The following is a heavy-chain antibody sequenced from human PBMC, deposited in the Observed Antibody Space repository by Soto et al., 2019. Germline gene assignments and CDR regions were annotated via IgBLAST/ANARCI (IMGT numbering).Heavy chain of an antibody. CDR2: ITGGSGFT. CDR3: AKSGPTNYFDF. CDR1: GFTFSTFA. D-gene: IGHD1-26*01. J-gene: IGHJ4*02. V-gene: IGHV3-23*01. Sequence: SLRLSCAASGFTFSTFAMNWVRQAPGKGLEWVSGITGGSGFTFYADSVKGRFTISRDDSENTLFLQMSSLRAEDTAKYYCAKSGPTNYFDFRGQGTLVTVSS.